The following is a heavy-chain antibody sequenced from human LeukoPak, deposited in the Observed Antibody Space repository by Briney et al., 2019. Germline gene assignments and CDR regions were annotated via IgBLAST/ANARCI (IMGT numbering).Heavy chain of an antibody. Sequence: KASETLSLTCAVYGGSFSGYYWSWIRQPPGKGLEWIGEINHSGSTNYNPSLKSRVTISVDTSKNQFSLKLSSVTAADTAVYYCAGVDYWGQGTLVTVSS. V-gene: IGHV4-34*01. CDR1: GGSFSGYY. CDR3: AGVDY. CDR2: INHSGST. J-gene: IGHJ4*02.